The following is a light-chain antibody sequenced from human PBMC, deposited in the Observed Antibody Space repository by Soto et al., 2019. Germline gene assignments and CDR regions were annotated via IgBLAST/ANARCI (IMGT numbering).Light chain of an antibody. CDR3: QQSYSTPQ. CDR2: AAS. J-gene: IGKJ4*01. Sequence: DIQMTQSPSSLSASVGDRVTITCRASERISRHLNWYQQKPGKAPKLLIYAASSLHSGVPSRFSGSGSGTDFTLTISSLQPEDFATYYCQQSYSTPQFGGGTKVGIK. V-gene: IGKV1-39*01. CDR1: ERISRH.